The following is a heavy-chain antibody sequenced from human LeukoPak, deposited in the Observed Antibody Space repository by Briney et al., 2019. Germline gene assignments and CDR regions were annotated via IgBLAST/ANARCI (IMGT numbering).Heavy chain of an antibody. Sequence: SETLSLTCTVSGGSISSYYWSWIRQPPGKGLEWIGSGSYSGSTYYNPSLKSRVTISLDTSRNQFSLKLRYVTAADTAVYYCARQLATSGEWAFDYWGQGTLVTVSS. J-gene: IGHJ4*02. CDR1: GGSISSYY. V-gene: IGHV4-59*05. D-gene: IGHD3-3*02. CDR2: GSYSGST. CDR3: ARQLATSGEWAFDY.